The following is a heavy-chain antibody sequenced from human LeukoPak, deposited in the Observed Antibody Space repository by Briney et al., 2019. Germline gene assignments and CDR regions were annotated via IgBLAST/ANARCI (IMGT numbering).Heavy chain of an antibody. CDR3: ARHAYYDFVTGLFDP. CDR2: IYHSGST. Sequence: PSETLSLTCAVSGYSISSGYYWGWIRQPPGKGLEWIGSIYHSGSTYYNPSLKSRVTISVDTSKNHFSLNLNSVTAADTAMYYCARHAYYDFVTGLFDPWGQGTLVTVSS. V-gene: IGHV4-38-2*01. CDR1: GYSISSGYY. D-gene: IGHD3-3*01. J-gene: IGHJ5*02.